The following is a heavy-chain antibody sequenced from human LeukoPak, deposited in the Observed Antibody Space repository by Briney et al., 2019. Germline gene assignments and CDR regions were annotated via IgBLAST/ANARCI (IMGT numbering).Heavy chain of an antibody. D-gene: IGHD3-9*01. J-gene: IGHJ3*02. Sequence: GGSLRLSCAASGFTFSRYNMNWVRQAPGKGLVWVSRINSDGSSTSYADSVKGRFTISRDNAKNTLYLQMNSLRAEDTAVYYCARDPIGFRRYFDPGDAFDIWGQGTMVTVSS. CDR3: ARDPIGFRRYFDPGDAFDI. CDR1: GFTFSRYN. V-gene: IGHV3-74*01. CDR2: INSDGSST.